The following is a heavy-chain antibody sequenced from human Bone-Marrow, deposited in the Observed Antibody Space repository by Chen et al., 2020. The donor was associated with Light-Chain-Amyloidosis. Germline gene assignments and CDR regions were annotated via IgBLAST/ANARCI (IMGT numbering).Heavy chain of an antibody. CDR1: GFTFSSSA. Sequence: EVQLLESGGGLVQPGGSLRLSCAASGFTFSSSAMRWVRQAPGKGLEWVSAISGSGGSTYYADSVKGRFTISRDNSKNTLYLQMNSLRAEDTAVYYCAKDRGYYDSSGYPATYFDYWGQGTLVTVSS. D-gene: IGHD3-22*01. V-gene: IGHV3-23*01. CDR3: AKDRGYYDSSGYPATYFDY. J-gene: IGHJ4*02. CDR2: ISGSGGST.